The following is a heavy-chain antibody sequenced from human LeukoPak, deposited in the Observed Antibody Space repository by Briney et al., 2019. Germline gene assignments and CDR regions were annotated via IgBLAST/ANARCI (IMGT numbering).Heavy chain of an antibody. CDR3: ARSIWTLAAAGTWGDWFDP. CDR1: GGSISSNSYY. V-gene: IGHV4-39*07. D-gene: IGHD6-13*01. CDR2: IYYSGST. Sequence: SETLSLTCAVSGGSISSNSYYWGWIRQPPGKGLEWIGSIYYSGSTYYNPSLKSRVTISVDTSKNQFSLKLSSVTAADTAVYYCARSIWTLAAAGTWGDWFDPWGQGTLVTVSS. J-gene: IGHJ5*02.